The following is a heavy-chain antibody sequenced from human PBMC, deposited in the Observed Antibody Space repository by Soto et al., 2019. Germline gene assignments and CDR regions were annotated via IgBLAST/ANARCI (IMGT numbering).Heavy chain of an antibody. D-gene: IGHD2-21*02. CDR1: GYTFTSYA. CDR2: INAGNGNT. V-gene: IGHV1-3*01. CDR3: AXSXVVXTAADY. Sequence: QVQLVQSGAEVKKPGASVKVSCKASGYTFTSYAMHWVRQAPGQRLEWMGWINAGNGNTKYSQKFQGRVTITRDTSASTAYMELSSLRSEDTAXXYCAXSXVVXTAADYWGQGTLVTVSS. J-gene: IGHJ4*02.